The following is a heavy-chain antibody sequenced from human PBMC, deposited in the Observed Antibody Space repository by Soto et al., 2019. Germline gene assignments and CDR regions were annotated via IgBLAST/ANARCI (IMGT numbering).Heavy chain of an antibody. D-gene: IGHD3-3*01. CDR3: ARDATDYDFWSGSGPYYYYGMDV. CDR2: ISSSSSYI. V-gene: IGHV3-21*01. J-gene: IGHJ6*02. CDR1: GFTFSSYS. Sequence: EVQLVESGGGLVKPGGSLRLSCAASGFTFSSYSMNWVRQAPGKGLEWVSSISSSSSYIYYADSVKGRFTISRDNAKNSLDLQINRLRDEDTAVYYCARDATDYDFWSGSGPYYYYGMDVWGQGTTVTVSS.